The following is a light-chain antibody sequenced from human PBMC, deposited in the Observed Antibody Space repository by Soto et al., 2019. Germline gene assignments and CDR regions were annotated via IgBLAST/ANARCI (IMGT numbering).Light chain of an antibody. CDR1: QSISSY. V-gene: IGKV1-39*01. CDR2: AAS. J-gene: IGKJ5*01. Sequence: DIQMTQSPSSLSASVGDRVTITCRASQSISSYLNWYQQKPGKAPKLLIYAASSLQSGVPSRFSGSGSGTDFTLTISSLQPEDFAIYYCQQSYSTPITFGQGTRLEI. CDR3: QQSYSTPIT.